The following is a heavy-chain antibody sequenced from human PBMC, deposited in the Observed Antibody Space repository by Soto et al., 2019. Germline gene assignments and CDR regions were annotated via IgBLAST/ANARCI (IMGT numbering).Heavy chain of an antibody. Sequence: GGSLRLSCAASGFTFSSYEMNWVRQAPGKGLEWVSYISSSGSTIYYADSVKGRFTISRDNAKNSLYLQMNSLRAEDTAAYYCARLRWLPPYGMDVWGQGTTVTVSS. CDR2: ISSSGSTI. CDR1: GFTFSSYE. D-gene: IGHD4-17*01. J-gene: IGHJ6*02. V-gene: IGHV3-48*03. CDR3: ARLRWLPPYGMDV.